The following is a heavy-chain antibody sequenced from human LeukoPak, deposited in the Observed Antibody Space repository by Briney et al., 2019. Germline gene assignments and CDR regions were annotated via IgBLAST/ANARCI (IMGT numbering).Heavy chain of an antibody. CDR1: GFPFNSYA. D-gene: IGHD3-22*01. Sequence: GGSLRLSCAASGFPFNSYALNWVRQAPGKGLEWVAVISYNGINTYYADSVKGRFTISRDNSKNTLYLQMNSLRAEDTAVYYCAKPADYYDTSGYYYRLYYFDYWGQGTLVTVSS. J-gene: IGHJ4*02. CDR3: AKPADYYDTSGYYYRLYYFDY. V-gene: IGHV3-30-3*02. CDR2: ISYNGINT.